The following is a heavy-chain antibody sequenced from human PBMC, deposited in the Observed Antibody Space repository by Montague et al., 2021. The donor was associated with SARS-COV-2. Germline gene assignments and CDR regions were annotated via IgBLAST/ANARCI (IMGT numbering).Heavy chain of an antibody. CDR1: GDSVSSNIAT. CDR2: TYYRSKWYN. V-gene: IGHV6-1*01. Sequence: CAISGDSVSSNIATWNWVRQSPSRGLEWLGRTYYRSKWYNDYAESVKSRITIDPDTSKHQFSLHPNSVTSEDTAVYYCARIPVGSKYYFDFWGQGTLVTVSS. D-gene: IGHD2-2*01. J-gene: IGHJ4*02. CDR3: ARIPVGSKYYFDF.